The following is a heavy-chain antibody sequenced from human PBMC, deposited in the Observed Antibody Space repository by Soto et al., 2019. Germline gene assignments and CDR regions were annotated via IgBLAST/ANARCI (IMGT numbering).Heavy chain of an antibody. CDR1: GGSISSSNW. D-gene: IGHD2-2*01. CDR3: ARLHGYCISSSCHGHYAMDV. CDR2: IYHSGST. V-gene: IGHV4-4*02. Sequence: SETLSLTCAVSGGSISSSNWWSWVRQPPGKGLEWIGEIYHSGSTNYNPSLESRVTISVDKSKNQFSLKLSSVTAADTAVYYYARLHGYCISSSCHGHYAMDVWGQGTTVTVSS. J-gene: IGHJ6*02.